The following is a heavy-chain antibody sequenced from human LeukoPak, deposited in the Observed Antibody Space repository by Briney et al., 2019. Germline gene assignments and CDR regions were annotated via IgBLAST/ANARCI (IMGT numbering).Heavy chain of an antibody. Sequence: SETLSLTCAVSGGSVSSRYWWSWVRQPPGKGLEWIGEFSYTGGANYNPSLKSRVTISIDESKNQFSLKVTSVTAADTAMYYCARHIGIVGLRGFDYWGQGTLVTVSS. CDR3: ARHIGIVGLRGFDY. CDR1: GGSVSSRYW. D-gene: IGHD2/OR15-2a*01. CDR2: FSYTGGA. J-gene: IGHJ4*02. V-gene: IGHV4-4*02.